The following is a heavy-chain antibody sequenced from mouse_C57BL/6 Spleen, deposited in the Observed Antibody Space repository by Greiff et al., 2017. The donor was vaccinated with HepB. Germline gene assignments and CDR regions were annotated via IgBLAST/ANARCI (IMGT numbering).Heavy chain of an antibody. CDR1: GYTFTSYW. V-gene: IGHV1-55*01. CDR3: AREEYGCDGDYYAMDY. CDR2: IYPGSGST. D-gene: IGHD2-2*01. Sequence: VQLQQPGAELVKPGASVKMSCKASGYTFTSYWITWVKQRPGQGLEWIGDIYPGSGSTNYNEKFKSKATLTVDTSSSTAYMQLSSLASEDSAVCCCAREEYGCDGDYYAMDYWGQGTSVTVSS. J-gene: IGHJ4*01.